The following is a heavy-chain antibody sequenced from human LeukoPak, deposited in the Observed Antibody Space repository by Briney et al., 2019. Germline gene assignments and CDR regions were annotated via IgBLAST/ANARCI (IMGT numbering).Heavy chain of an antibody. V-gene: IGHV3-64D*06. CDR1: GFTFSSYA. CDR2: ISSGGGST. D-gene: IGHD3-16*01. CDR3: VKEGDYGYYLDY. Sequence: GGSLTLSCSASGFTFSSYAMDWVRPAPGKGLEYVSTISSGGGSTYHADSVKGRFTIARVDSKNTLYLRMSSLRAEGAAVYYCVKEGDYGYYLDYWGQGTLVTVSS. J-gene: IGHJ4*02.